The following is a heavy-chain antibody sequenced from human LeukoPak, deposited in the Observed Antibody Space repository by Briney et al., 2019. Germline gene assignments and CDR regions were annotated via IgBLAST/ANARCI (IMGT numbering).Heavy chain of an antibody. D-gene: IGHD3-10*01. V-gene: IGHV3-21*01. CDR2: ISSSSSYI. CDR3: ARDPRAYYYGSGSYELSDY. Sequence: GGSLRLSCAASGFTFSSYSMNWVRQAPGKGLEWVSSISSSSSYIYYADSVKGRFTISRDNAKNSLYLQMNSLRAEDTAVYYCARDPRAYYYGSGSYELSDYWGQGTLVTVSS. CDR1: GFTFSSYS. J-gene: IGHJ4*02.